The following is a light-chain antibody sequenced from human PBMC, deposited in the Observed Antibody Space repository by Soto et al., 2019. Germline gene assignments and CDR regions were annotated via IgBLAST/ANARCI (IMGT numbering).Light chain of an antibody. V-gene: IGLV2-14*01. CDR3: SSYSISTAYL. J-gene: IGLJ1*01. CDR1: SSDVGGYEY. Sequence: QSALTQPASVSGSPGQSITISCTGTSSDVGGYEYVSWYQLHPGKAPKLMVFEVSNRPSGVSYRFSGSKSGNTASLTISGLQAEDEADYFCSSYSISTAYLFGTGTKV. CDR2: EVS.